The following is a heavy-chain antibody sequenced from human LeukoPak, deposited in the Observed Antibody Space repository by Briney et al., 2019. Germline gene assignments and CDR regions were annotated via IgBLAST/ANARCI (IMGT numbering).Heavy chain of an antibody. Sequence: SQTLSLTCVISGDSVSSNTAAWNWIRQSPSGGLEWLGRTYYKATSYFDYATSVESRLTIQSDTSKNQFSMQLSSVTPEDTAVYYCARDLAGFNGYAYYLDSWGQGLLVTVSS. J-gene: IGHJ4*02. CDR3: ARDLAGFNGYAYYLDS. V-gene: IGHV6-1*01. D-gene: IGHD5-12*01. CDR1: GDSVSSNTAA. CDR2: TYYKATSYF.